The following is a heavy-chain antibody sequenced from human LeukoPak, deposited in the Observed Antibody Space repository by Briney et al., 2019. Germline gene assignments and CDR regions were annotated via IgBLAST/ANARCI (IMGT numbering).Heavy chain of an antibody. CDR3: ARVRYEYSSSFSYFDY. Sequence: ASVKVSCKASGYTFTGYYMHWVRQAPGQGLEWMGWINPNSGGTNYAQKFQGRVTMTRDTSISTAYMELSRLRPDDTAVYYCARVRYEYSSSFSYFDYWGQGTLVTVSS. CDR2: INPNSGGT. V-gene: IGHV1-2*02. CDR1: GYTFTGYY. D-gene: IGHD6-6*01. J-gene: IGHJ4*02.